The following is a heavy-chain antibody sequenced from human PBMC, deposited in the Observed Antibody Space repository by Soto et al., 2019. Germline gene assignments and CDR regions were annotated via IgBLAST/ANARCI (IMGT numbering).Heavy chain of an antibody. Sequence: LSLTFTVSGXSISSSSYYWGWIRQPPGKGLEWIGSIYYSGSTYYNPSLKSRVTISVDTSKNQFSLKLSSVTAADTAVYYCARQYCSGGSCYLDYWGQGTLVTVSS. CDR2: IYYSGST. D-gene: IGHD2-15*01. CDR1: GXSISSSSYY. J-gene: IGHJ4*02. CDR3: ARQYCSGGSCYLDY. V-gene: IGHV4-39*01.